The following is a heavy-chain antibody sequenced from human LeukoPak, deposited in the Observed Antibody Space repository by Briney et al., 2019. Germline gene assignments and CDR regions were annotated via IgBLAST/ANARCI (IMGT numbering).Heavy chain of an antibody. Sequence: SQTLSPTCPVSGASISSYCCSWVRLPAGDGLEWIGRIYTSGSTNYNPSLKSRVTMSVDTSKNQFSLKLSSVTAADTAVYYCARGLGVTPSFWGQGTLVTVSS. D-gene: IGHD1-26*01. CDR2: IYTSGST. CDR1: GASISSYC. J-gene: IGHJ4*02. CDR3: ARGLGVTPSF. V-gene: IGHV4-4*07.